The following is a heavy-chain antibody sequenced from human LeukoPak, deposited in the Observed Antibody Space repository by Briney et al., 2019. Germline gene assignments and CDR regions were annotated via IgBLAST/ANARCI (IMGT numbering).Heavy chain of an antibody. Sequence: SVKVSCKASGGTFSSYAISWVRQAPGQGLEWMGGIIPIFGTANYAQRFQGRVTITTDESTSTAYMELSSLRSEDAAVYYCASRGEEYSSSPGAFDYWGQGTLVTVSS. CDR3: ASRGEEYSSSPGAFDY. J-gene: IGHJ4*02. V-gene: IGHV1-69*05. CDR2: IIPIFGTA. D-gene: IGHD6-6*01. CDR1: GGTFSSYA.